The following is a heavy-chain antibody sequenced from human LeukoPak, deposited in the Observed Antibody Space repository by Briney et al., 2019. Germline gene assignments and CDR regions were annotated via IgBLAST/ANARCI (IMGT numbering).Heavy chain of an antibody. D-gene: IGHD4-17*01. CDR3: AKRPSDYGDYVTYFDY. V-gene: IGHV3-30*18. Sequence: GGSLRLSCAASGFSFISYGMHWVRQAPGKGLEWVGVISDDGRNKKYADSVKGRFTISRGNSKDTLYLQMDSLRDEDTAVYYCAKRPSDYGDYVTYFDYWGQGTLVTVSS. CDR2: ISDDGRNK. CDR1: GFSFISYG. J-gene: IGHJ4*02.